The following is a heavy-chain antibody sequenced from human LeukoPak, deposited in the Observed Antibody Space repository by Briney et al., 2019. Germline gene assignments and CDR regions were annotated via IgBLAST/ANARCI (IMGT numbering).Heavy chain of an antibody. V-gene: IGHV1-18*01. CDR3: ARVIVVVPAAEYYFDY. Sequence: ASVKVSCKASGYTFTSYGISWVRQAPGQGLEWMGWISAYSGNTNYAQKLQGRVTMTTDTSTSTAYMELRSLRSDDTAVYYCARVIVVVPAAEYYFDYWGQGTLVTVSS. CDR2: ISAYSGNT. J-gene: IGHJ4*02. CDR1: GYTFTSYG. D-gene: IGHD2-2*01.